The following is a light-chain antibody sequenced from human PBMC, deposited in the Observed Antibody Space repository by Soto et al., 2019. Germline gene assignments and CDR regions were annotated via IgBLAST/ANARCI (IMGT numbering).Light chain of an antibody. V-gene: IGLV2-14*01. CDR1: NSDIGAYKY. J-gene: IGLJ2*01. CDR3: SSYTTNNIVI. CDR2: DVS. Sequence: QSALTQPASVSGSPGQSITISCTGSNSDIGAYKYVSWYQQHPGKAPQLIIYDVSNRPSGISNRFSGSKSGNTASLTISGLQAEDEADYYCSSYTTNNIVIFGGGTKLTV.